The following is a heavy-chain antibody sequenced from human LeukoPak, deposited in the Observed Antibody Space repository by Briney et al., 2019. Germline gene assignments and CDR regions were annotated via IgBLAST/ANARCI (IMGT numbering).Heavy chain of an antibody. CDR3: ARAPSVFPHYYDSSGYIDY. J-gene: IGHJ4*02. CDR1: GGSFSGYY. Sequence: SETLSLTCAVYGGSFSGYYWSWIRQPPGKGLEWIGESNHSGSTNYNPSLKSRVTISVDTSKNQFSLKLSSVTAADTAVYYCARAPSVFPHYYDSSGYIDYWGQGTLVTVSS. CDR2: SNHSGST. V-gene: IGHV4-34*01. D-gene: IGHD3-22*01.